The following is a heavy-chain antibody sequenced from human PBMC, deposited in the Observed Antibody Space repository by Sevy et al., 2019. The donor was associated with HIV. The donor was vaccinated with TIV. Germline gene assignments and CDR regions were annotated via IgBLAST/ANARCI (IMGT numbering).Heavy chain of an antibody. CDR2: ISYDGSNK. Sequence: GGSLRLSCAASGFTFDDYGMSWVRQAPGKGLEWVAVISYDGSNKYYADSVKGRFTISRDNSKNTLYLQMNSLRAEDTAVYYCAKADSSGYYYLDYWGQGTLVTVSS. V-gene: IGHV3-30*18. CDR3: AKADSSGYYYLDY. D-gene: IGHD3-22*01. CDR1: GFTFDDYG. J-gene: IGHJ4*02.